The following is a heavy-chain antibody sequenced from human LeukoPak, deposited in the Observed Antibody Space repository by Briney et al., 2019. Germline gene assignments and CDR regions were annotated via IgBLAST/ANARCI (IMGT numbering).Heavy chain of an antibody. CDR1: GGPFSGYS. CDR3: ARSRGELLELYIWFY. D-gene: IGHD1-26*01. Sequence: SETLSLTCAVHGGPFSGYSWNWIRQPPGMGLEWIGEVNHSGSTNYNPSLKSRVTISVDTSKNQFSLKLSSVTAADTAVYYCARSRGELLELYIWFYWGQGTLVTVSS. CDR2: VNHSGST. J-gene: IGHJ4*02. V-gene: IGHV4-34*01.